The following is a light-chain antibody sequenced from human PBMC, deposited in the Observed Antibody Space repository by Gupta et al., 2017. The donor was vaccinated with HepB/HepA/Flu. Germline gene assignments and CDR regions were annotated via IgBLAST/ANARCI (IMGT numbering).Light chain of an antibody. CDR1: QSISSY. V-gene: IGKV1-39*01. CDR2: AAS. CDR3: QQSYSTPRT. J-gene: IGKJ1*01. Sequence: IKMTKPPSSLPASVGDRVTITCRSSQSISSYLNWYQQKPGKAPNLLIYAASSLQSGVPSRFSGSGSGTDFTLTISSLQPEDFATYYGQQSYSTPRTFGQGTRVEIK.